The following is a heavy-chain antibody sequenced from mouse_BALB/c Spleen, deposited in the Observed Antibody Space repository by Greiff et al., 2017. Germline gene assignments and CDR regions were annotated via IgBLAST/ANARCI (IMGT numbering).Heavy chain of an antibody. J-gene: IGHJ3*01. CDR1: GFTFNTYA. V-gene: IGHV10-1*02. Sequence: EVQRVESGGGLVQPKGSLKLSCAASGFTFNTYAMNWVRQAPGKGLEWVARIRSKSNNYATYYADSVKDRFTISRDDSQSMLYLQMNNLKTEDTAMYYCVRHDYYGYWFAYWGQGTLVTVSA. CDR2: IRSKSNNYAT. CDR3: VRHDYYGYWFAY. D-gene: IGHD2-2*01.